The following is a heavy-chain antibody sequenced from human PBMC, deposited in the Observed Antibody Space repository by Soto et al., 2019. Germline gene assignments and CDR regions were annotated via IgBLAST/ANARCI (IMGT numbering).Heavy chain of an antibody. D-gene: IGHD1-1*01. V-gene: IGHV3-74*01. J-gene: IGHJ4*02. CDR3: ARRDWNGGYCDF. Sequence: EVQLVESGGGLVQPGGSLRLSCAASGFTFSNYWMHWVRQVPGKGLVWVSRISGDGSTTHYADFAKGRFTISRDNAKNTVYLQMNSLRVEDTAVYYCARRDWNGGYCDFCGQGILVTVSS. CDR2: ISGDGSTT. CDR1: GFTFSNYW.